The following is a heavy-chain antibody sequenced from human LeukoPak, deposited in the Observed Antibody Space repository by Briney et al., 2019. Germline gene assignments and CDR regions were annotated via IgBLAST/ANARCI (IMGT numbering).Heavy chain of an antibody. CDR1: GGTFSSYA. Sequence: SVKVSCKASGGTFSSYAISWVRQAPGQGLEWMGGIIPIFGTANYAQKFQGRVTITADESTSTAYMELSSLRSEDTAVYYCARDGDGSGSYYNWGYYGMDVWGKGTTVTVSS. D-gene: IGHD3-10*01. V-gene: IGHV1-69*13. J-gene: IGHJ6*04. CDR3: ARDGDGSGSYYNWGYYGMDV. CDR2: IIPIFGTA.